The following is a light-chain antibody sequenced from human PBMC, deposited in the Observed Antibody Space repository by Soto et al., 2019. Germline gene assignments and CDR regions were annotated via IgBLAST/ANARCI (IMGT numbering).Light chain of an antibody. J-gene: IGLJ3*02. CDR2: GNT. V-gene: IGLV1-40*01. CDR3: QSYDSSLSGWV. CDR1: SSNIGAGYD. Sequence: QPVLTQPPSVSGAPGQRVTISCTGSSSNIGAGYDVHWYQQLPGTAPKLLIHGNTNRPSEVPDRFSGSKSGTSASLAITGLQADDEADYYCQSYDSSLSGWVFGGGTKLTVL.